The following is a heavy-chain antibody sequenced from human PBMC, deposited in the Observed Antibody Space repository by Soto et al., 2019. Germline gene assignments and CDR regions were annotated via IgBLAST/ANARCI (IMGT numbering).Heavy chain of an antibody. Sequence: QVRLVESGGGAVQPGRSLKLSCTASGFTFRNYAMHWVRQAPGKGLEWVAFIWSDGSRQDYAESVRGRFTISRDDSNNRLDLQMNSRRVDDTALYCCARDGASGWNLDSWGQGTLVTVTS. V-gene: IGHV3-33*01. CDR1: GFTFRNYA. CDR3: ARDGASGWNLDS. J-gene: IGHJ4*02. CDR2: IWSDGSRQ. D-gene: IGHD6-19*01.